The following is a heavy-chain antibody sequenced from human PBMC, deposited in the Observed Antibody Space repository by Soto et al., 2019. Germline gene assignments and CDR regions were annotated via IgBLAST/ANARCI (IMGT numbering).Heavy chain of an antibody. J-gene: IGHJ4*02. CDR2: INSDGTSA. CDR1: GFPFSNYW. D-gene: IGHD5-18*01. V-gene: IGHV3-74*01. Sequence: EVQLVESGGGLVQPGRSLRLSCAASGFPFSNYWMNWVRQAPGKGLVWVSRINSDGTSAGYADSVQGRFTMSRDNAKNTLYRQMNSLRAEDTAVYYCATPDDGYTYSKLDYWGQGALVTVSS. CDR3: ATPDDGYTYSKLDY.